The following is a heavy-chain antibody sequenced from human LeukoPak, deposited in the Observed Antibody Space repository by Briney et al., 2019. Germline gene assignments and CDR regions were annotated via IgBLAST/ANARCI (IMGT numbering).Heavy chain of an antibody. CDR1: GFTFSSYG. V-gene: IGHV3-33*01. CDR3: ARDPEYSSSLADY. CDR2: IWYDGSNK. Sequence: GGSLRLSWAASGFTFSSYGMHWVRQAPGKGLEWVAVIWYDGSNKYYADSVKGRFSISRDNSKNTLYLQMNSLRAEDTAVYYCARDPEYSSSLADYWGQGTLVTVSS. J-gene: IGHJ4*02. D-gene: IGHD6-6*01.